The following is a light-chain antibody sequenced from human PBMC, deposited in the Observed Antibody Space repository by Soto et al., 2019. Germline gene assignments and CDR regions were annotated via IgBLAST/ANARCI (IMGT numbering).Light chain of an antibody. CDR1: SRDIGNYNY. Sequence: QSALTQPASVSGSPGQSITISRTGTSRDIGNYNYVSWYQHHPGKAPKLMIYEVTSRPSGVSDRFSGSKSGMTASLTISGLQPEDEADYYCSSFTSRFTFVFGTGTKVTV. J-gene: IGLJ1*01. CDR3: SSFTSRFTFV. V-gene: IGLV2-14*01. CDR2: EVT.